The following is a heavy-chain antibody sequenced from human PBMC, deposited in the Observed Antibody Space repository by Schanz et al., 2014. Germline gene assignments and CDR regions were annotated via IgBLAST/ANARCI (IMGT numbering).Heavy chain of an antibody. D-gene: IGHD3-9*01. J-gene: IGHJ6*02. CDR2: VSHDGFTK. CDR1: GFSFSGFA. V-gene: IGHV3-30*04. Sequence: QVQLEESGGGVVQPGGSLRLSCVASGFSFSGFAVHWVRQAPGKGLEWVSIVSHDGFTKHYADSVRGRFTISRDNSKNTLYLQMNSLRDEDTAVYFCARVLGSEALRNFDWTDYNYYGMDVWGQGTTVTVSS. CDR3: ARVLGSEALRNFDWTDYNYYGMDV.